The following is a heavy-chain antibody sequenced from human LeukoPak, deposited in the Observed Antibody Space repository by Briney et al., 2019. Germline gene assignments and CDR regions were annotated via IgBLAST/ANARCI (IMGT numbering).Heavy chain of an antibody. J-gene: IGHJ4*02. CDR1: GYTFTGYY. D-gene: IGHD3-10*02. CDR2: INPNSGGT. V-gene: IGHV1-2*02. Sequence: ASVKVSCKASGYTFTGYYMHWVRQAPGQGLEWMGWINPNSGGTNYAQKFQGRVTMTRDTSISTAYMELSRLRSDDTAVYYCARVPTGVYYDRTRLFDYWGQGTLVTVSS. CDR3: ARVPTGVYYDRTRLFDY.